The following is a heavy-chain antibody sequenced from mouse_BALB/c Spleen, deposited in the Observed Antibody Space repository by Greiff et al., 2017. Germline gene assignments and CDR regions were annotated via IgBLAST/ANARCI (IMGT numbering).Heavy chain of an antibody. CDR1: GFSLTGYG. V-gene: IGHV2-6-7*01. CDR2: IWGDGST. CDR3: ARDHYYGSSHYAMDY. J-gene: IGHJ4*01. D-gene: IGHD1-1*01. Sequence: VKLEESGPGLAAPSQSLSITCTVSGFSLTGYGVNWVRQPPGKGLEWLGMIWGDGSTDYNSALKSRLSISKDNSKSQVFLKMNSLQTDDTARYYCARDHYYGSSHYAMDYWGQGTSVTVSS.